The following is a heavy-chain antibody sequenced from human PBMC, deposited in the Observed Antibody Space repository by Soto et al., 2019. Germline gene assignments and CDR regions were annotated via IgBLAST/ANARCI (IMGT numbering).Heavy chain of an antibody. V-gene: IGHV4-59*01. CDR1: GGSISTYY. Sequence: QVQLQESGPGLVKPSETLSLTCTVSGGSISTYYWDWIRQPPGKELEWIGYTHYTGNTNYHPSLKSRVTISLDTSRNQFSLKLSSVTAADTAIYYCARHTVTIRAVFDYWGQGALVTVSS. J-gene: IGHJ4*02. CDR2: THYTGNT. D-gene: IGHD4-17*01. CDR3: ARHTVTIRAVFDY.